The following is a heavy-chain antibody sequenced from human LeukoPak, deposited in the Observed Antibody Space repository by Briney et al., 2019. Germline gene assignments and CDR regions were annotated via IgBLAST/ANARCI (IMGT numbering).Heavy chain of an antibody. V-gene: IGHV3-21*01. CDR2: ISRSSSYI. Sequence: KAGGSLRLSCAASGFTFSSYSMNWVRQAPGKGLEWVSSISRSSSYIYYAASVKGRFTISRDNAKNSLYLQMNSLRAEDTAVYYCARDRYGDYKNFDYWGQATLVTVSS. J-gene: IGHJ4*02. CDR3: ARDRYGDYKNFDY. D-gene: IGHD4-17*01. CDR1: GFTFSSYS.